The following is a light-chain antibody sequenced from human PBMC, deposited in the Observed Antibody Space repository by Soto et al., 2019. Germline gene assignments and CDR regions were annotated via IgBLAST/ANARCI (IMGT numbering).Light chain of an antibody. J-gene: IGLJ2*01. V-gene: IGLV2-23*02. CDR1: SSDVGSYNL. CDR2: EVS. Sequence: QSVLTQPASVSGSPGQSITISCTGTSSDVGSYNLVSWYQQHPGKAPKLMIYEVSKRPSGVSNRFSGSKSGNTASLTISGLQEEDEADYYCCSYAGSSTVVFGGGTQLTVL. CDR3: CSYAGSSTVV.